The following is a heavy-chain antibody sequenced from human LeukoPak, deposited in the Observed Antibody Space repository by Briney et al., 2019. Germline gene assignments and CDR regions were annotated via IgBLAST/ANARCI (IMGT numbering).Heavy chain of an antibody. CDR3: ARDRYDYIWGSYRRSGAFDI. Sequence: SQTLSLTCAISGDSVSSNSAAWHWIRQSPSRGLEWLGSTYYRSKWYNDYAVSVKIRISINPDTSKNQFSLQLNSVAPEDTAVYYCARDRYDYIWGSYRRSGAFDIWGQGTMVTVSS. J-gene: IGHJ3*02. D-gene: IGHD3-16*02. CDR1: GDSVSSNSAA. CDR2: TYYRSKWYN. V-gene: IGHV6-1*01.